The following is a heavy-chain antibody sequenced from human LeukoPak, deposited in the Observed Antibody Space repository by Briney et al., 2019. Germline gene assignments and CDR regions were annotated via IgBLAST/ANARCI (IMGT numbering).Heavy chain of an antibody. J-gene: IGHJ5*02. CDR1: GYTFTGHY. D-gene: IGHD6-6*01. Sequence: ASVKVSCKASGYTFTGHYMHWVRQAPGQGLEWMGWINPNSGGTNYAQKFQGRVTMTRDTSISTAYMELSRLRSDDTAVYYCARGEAQLVANWFDPWGQGTLVTVSS. CDR3: ARGEAQLVANWFDP. V-gene: IGHV1-2*02. CDR2: INPNSGGT.